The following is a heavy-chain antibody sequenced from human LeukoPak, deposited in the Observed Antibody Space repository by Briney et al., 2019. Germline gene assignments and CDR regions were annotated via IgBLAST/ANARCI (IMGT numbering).Heavy chain of an antibody. CDR3: ARMHRYGRC. CDR1: GGSISSSSYY. CDR2: IYYSGST. D-gene: IGHD5-18*01. J-gene: IGHJ4*02. V-gene: IGHV4-39*01. Sequence: SETLSLTCTVSGGSISSSSYYWGWIRQPPGKGLEWIGSIYYSGSTYYNPSLKSRVTISVDTSKNQFSLRLSSVTAADTAVYYCARMHRYGRCWGQGIRVTVSS.